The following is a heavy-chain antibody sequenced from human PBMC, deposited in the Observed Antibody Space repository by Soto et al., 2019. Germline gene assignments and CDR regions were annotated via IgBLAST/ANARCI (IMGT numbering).Heavy chain of an antibody. J-gene: IGHJ1*01. CDR3: ARRYQGYCSSTSCYSYFQH. D-gene: IGHD2-2*01. V-gene: IGHV4-34*01. CDR2: INHSGST. Sequence: SETLSLTCAVYGGSFSGYYWSWIRQPPGKGLEWIGEINHSGSTNYNPSLKSRVTISVDTSKNQFSLKLSSVAAADTAVYYCARRYQGYCSSTSCYSYFQHWGQGTLVTVSS. CDR1: GGSFSGYY.